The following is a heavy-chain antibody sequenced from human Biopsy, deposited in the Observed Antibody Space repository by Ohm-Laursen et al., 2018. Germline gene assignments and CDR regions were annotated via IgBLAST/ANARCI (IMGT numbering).Heavy chain of an antibody. V-gene: IGHV1-2*02. D-gene: IGHD3-9*01. CDR2: INPKSGGT. Sequence: GSSVKVSCKPSGYTFTGYYLHWVRQAPGQGLEWMGWINPKSGGTHYLEKFRGRVTMTRDTSISTAYMEVGSLRSDDTAVYYCAIDGNDFLTDYLKIDQWGQGTLVTVSS. CDR3: AIDGNDFLTDYLKIDQ. CDR1: GYTFTGYY. J-gene: IGHJ4*02.